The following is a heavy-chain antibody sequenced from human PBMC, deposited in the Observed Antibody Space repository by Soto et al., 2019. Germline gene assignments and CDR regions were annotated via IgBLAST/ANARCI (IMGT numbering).Heavy chain of an antibody. Sequence: PSETLSLTCAVSSGSLSSSNWWSWVRQPPGKGLEWIGEIYHSGSTNYNPSLKSRVTISVDKSKNQFSLKLSSVIAADTAAYYCARAGSSSIDYWGQGTLVTVSS. CDR1: SGSLSSSNW. CDR3: ARAGSSSIDY. V-gene: IGHV4-4*02. CDR2: IYHSGST. D-gene: IGHD6-13*01. J-gene: IGHJ4*02.